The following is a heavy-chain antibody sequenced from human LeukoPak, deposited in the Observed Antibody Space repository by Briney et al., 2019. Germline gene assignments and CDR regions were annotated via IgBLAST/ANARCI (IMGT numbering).Heavy chain of an antibody. Sequence: SETLSLTCTVSGGSISSSSYYWGWIRQPPGKGLEWIGSFYYSGSTYYNPSLKSRVTISVDTSKNQFSLKLSSVTAADTAVYYCARELDLGARGGDYWGQGTLVTVSS. J-gene: IGHJ4*02. D-gene: IGHD1-26*01. V-gene: IGHV4-39*07. CDR3: ARELDLGARGGDY. CDR1: GGSISSSSYY. CDR2: FYYSGST.